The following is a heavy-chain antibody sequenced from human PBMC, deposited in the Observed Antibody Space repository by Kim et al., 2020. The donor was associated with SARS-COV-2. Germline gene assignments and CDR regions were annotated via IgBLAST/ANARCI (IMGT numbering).Heavy chain of an antibody. CDR3: ARAFGDIVADYGMDA. CDR2: IYYSGST. J-gene: IGHJ6*02. D-gene: IGHD5-12*01. V-gene: IGHV4-59*01. Sequence: SETLSLTCTVSGGSISSYYWSWIRQPPGKGLEWIGYIYYSGSTNYNPSLKSRVTISVDTSKNQFSLKLSSVTAADTAVYYCARAFGDIVADYGMDAWGQGTTVTVSS. CDR1: GGSISSYY.